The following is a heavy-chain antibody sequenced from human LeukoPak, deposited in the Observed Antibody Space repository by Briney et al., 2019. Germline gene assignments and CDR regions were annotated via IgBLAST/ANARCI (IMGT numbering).Heavy chain of an antibody. V-gene: IGHV5-51*01. CDR1: GYSFTSYW. D-gene: IGHD2-21*01. J-gene: IGHJ3*02. CDR3: ARLSYCGGDCSYGPLGAFDI. CDR2: IYPGDSDT. Sequence: PGESLKISCKGSGYSFTSYWIGWVRQMPGKGLEWMGIIYPGDSDTRYSPSFQGQVTISADKSISTAYLQWSSLKASDTAMYYCARLSYCGGDCSYGPLGAFDIWGQGTMVTVSS.